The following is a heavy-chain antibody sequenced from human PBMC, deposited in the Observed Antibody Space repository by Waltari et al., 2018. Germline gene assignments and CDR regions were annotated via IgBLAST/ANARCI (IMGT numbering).Heavy chain of an antibody. J-gene: IGHJ3*02. Sequence: QVQLQESGPGLVKPSQTLSLPCPVSGGPISSGDYYWSWLRQPPGKGLEWIGYIYYSGSTYYNPSLKSRVTISVDTSKNQFSLKLSSVTAADTAVYYCARDLGGNIAAATAFDIWGQGTMVTVSS. D-gene: IGHD6-13*01. CDR2: IYYSGST. V-gene: IGHV4-30-4*08. CDR3: ARDLGGNIAAATAFDI. CDR1: GGPISSGDYY.